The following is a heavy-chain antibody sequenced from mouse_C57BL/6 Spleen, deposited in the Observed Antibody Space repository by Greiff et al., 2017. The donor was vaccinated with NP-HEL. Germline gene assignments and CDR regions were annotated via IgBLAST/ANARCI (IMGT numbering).Heavy chain of an antibody. J-gene: IGHJ2*01. Sequence: QVQLKQPGAELVRPGSSVKLSCKASGYTFTSYWMDWVKQRPGQGLEWIGNIYPSDSETHYNQKFKDKATLTVDKSSSTTYMQLSSLTSEDSAVYYCARWVLYYFDYWGQGTTLTVSS. CDR3: ARWVLYYFDY. V-gene: IGHV1-61*01. CDR2: IYPSDSET. CDR1: GYTFTSYW.